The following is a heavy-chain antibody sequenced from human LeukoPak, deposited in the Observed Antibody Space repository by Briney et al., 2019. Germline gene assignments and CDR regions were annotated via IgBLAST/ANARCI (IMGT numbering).Heavy chain of an antibody. J-gene: IGHJ6*01. CDR1: GFTFSGFA. CDR3: AKMKGHPLPKYYMDV. Sequence: PGGFLRLSCAASGFTFSGFAMSWVRRTPGKGLEWVSGISGSGDNTLCADSVKGRFTISRDNSKNTLYLEMNSLRAEDTAIYYCAKMKGHPLPKYYMDVWGQGTTVTVSS. D-gene: IGHD1-26*01. CDR2: ISGSGDNT. V-gene: IGHV3-23*01.